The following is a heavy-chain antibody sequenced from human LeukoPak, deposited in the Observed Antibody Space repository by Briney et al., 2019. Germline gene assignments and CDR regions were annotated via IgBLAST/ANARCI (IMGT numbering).Heavy chain of an antibody. CDR2: IYTSGST. Sequence: SQTLSLTCTVSGGPISSGSYYWSWIRQPAGKGLEWIGRIYTSGSTNYNPSLKSRVTISLDTSKKQFSLKLSSVTAADTAVYYCARGLTMRAAAGKLGHWGQGTLVTVSS. J-gene: IGHJ4*02. V-gene: IGHV4-61*02. CDR1: GGPISSGSYY. D-gene: IGHD6-13*01. CDR3: ARGLTMRAAAGKLGH.